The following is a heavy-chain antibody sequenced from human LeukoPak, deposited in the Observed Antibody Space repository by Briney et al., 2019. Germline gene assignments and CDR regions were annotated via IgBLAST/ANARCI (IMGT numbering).Heavy chain of an antibody. CDR3: ARDIAVAGSDY. CDR1: GGSFSGYY. V-gene: IGHV4-34*01. Sequence: ASETLSLTCAVYGGSFSGYYWSWIRQPPGKGLEWIGEINHSGSTNYNPSLKSRVTISVDTSKNQFSLKLSSVTAADTAVYYCARDIAVAGSDYWGQGTLVTVSS. CDR2: INHSGST. D-gene: IGHD6-19*01. J-gene: IGHJ4*02.